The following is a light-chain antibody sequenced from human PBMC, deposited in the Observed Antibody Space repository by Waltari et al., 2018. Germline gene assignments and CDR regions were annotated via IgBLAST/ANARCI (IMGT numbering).Light chain of an antibody. CDR3: HQYNRYPYT. CDR2: KAS. Sequence: DIQMTQSPSTLSASVGDRVTIPCRASQSISNWLAWYQQRPGKAPNLLIYKASNLQSGVPSRFSGSGAGTEFTLTISSLQPDDFATYYCHQYNRYPYTFGQGTKLEIK. V-gene: IGKV1-5*03. J-gene: IGKJ2*01. CDR1: QSISNW.